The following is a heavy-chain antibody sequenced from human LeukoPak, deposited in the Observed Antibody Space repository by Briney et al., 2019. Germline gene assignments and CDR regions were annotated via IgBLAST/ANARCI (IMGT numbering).Heavy chain of an antibody. Sequence: GGSLRLSCAASGFTFSSYGMHWVRQARGKGLEWVAFIRYDGSNKYYADSVKGRFTISRDNSKNTLYLQMNSLRAEDTAVYYCAKDHGSSFDYWGQGTLVTVSS. CDR1: GFTFSSYG. CDR3: AKDHGSSFDY. J-gene: IGHJ4*02. D-gene: IGHD6-6*01. V-gene: IGHV3-30*02. CDR2: IRYDGSNK.